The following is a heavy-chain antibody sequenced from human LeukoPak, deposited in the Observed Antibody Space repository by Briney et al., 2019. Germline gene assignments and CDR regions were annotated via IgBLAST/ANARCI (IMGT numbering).Heavy chain of an antibody. V-gene: IGHV3-30*02. CDR2: AQGDGRLQ. CDR1: GFSFSTYG. D-gene: IGHD6-19*01. Sequence: GGSLRLSCAASGFSFSTYGMHWVRQAPGKGLEWVAAAQGDGRLQYYADSVKGRFTISKDISKSTLYVQMNSLRVEDTAFYYCAKDNRRHYTSGPNPDSLHWGQGALVTVSS. CDR3: AKDNRRHYTSGPNPDSLH. J-gene: IGHJ4*02.